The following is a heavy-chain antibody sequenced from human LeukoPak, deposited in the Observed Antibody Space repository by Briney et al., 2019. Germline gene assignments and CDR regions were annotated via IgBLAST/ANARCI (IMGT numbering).Heavy chain of an antibody. D-gene: IGHD3-22*01. V-gene: IGHV3-23*01. Sequence: PGGSLRLSCAASGFTFSSYAMSWVRQAPGKGLEWVSAISCSGGSTYYADSVKGRFTISRDNSKNTLYLQMNSLRAEDTAVYYCAKDHYYDSSAFDYWGQGTLVTVSS. CDR3: AKDHYYDSSAFDY. CDR1: GFTFSSYA. J-gene: IGHJ4*02. CDR2: ISCSGGST.